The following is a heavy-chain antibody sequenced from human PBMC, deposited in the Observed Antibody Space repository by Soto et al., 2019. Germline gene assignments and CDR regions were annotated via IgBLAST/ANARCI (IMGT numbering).Heavy chain of an antibody. D-gene: IGHD2-8*01. Sequence: PGGSLRLSCAASGFTFTDHYMDWVRQAPGKGLEWVGRARNKVNGYIIAYAASVKGRFIISREDSKNSLYLQMNSLRIEDTAIYFCARLMGTSFDLWGQGTLVTVSS. CDR2: ARNKVNGYII. J-gene: IGHJ4*02. CDR1: GFTFTDHY. V-gene: IGHV3-72*01. CDR3: ARLMGTSFDL.